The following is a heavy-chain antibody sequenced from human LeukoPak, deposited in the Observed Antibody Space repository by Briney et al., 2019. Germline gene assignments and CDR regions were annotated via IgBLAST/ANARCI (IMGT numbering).Heavy chain of an antibody. Sequence: GGSLRLSCAASGFTFSSYAMHWVRQAPGKGLEYVSAISSNGGSTYYANSVKGRFTISRDNSKNTLYLQMGSLRAEDMAVYYCARGLTGTWGILTGYENYFDYWGQGTLVTVSS. J-gene: IGHJ4*02. CDR2: ISSNGGST. D-gene: IGHD3-9*01. CDR1: GFTFSSYA. CDR3: ARGLTGTWGILTGYENYFDY. V-gene: IGHV3-64*01.